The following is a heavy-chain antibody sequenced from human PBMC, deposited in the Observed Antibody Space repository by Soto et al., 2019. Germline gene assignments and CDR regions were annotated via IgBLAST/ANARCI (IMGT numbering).Heavy chain of an antibody. CDR1: GFSFSTYA. V-gene: IGHV3-23*01. J-gene: IGHJ5*02. Sequence: EVQLLESGGGLVQPGGSLRLSCAASGFSFSTYAMSWVRQAPGKGLEWVSGISAGGGNTFYADSVRGRFTISRDNSKNTLYLQMNSLRAEDTALYYCVKHSEYQLLSWFDPWGQGTLVTVSS. CDR3: VKHSEYQLLSWFDP. D-gene: IGHD2-2*01. CDR2: ISAGGGNT.